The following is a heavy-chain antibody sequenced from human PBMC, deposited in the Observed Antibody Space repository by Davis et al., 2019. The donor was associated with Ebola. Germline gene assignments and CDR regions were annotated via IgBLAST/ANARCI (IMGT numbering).Heavy chain of an antibody. CDR3: ARTPDFYDSSGYYNYFDY. V-gene: IGHV3-53*04. Sequence: GESLKISCAASGFTVSSNYMSWVRQAPGKGLEWVSVIYSGGSTYYADSVKGRFTISRHNSKNTLYLQMKSLRSEDTAVYYCARTPDFYDSSGYYNYFDYWGQGTLVTVSS. D-gene: IGHD3-22*01. J-gene: IGHJ4*02. CDR1: GFTVSSNY. CDR2: IYSGGST.